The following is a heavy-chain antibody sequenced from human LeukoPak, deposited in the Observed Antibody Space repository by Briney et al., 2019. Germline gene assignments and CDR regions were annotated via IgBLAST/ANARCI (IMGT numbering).Heavy chain of an antibody. V-gene: IGHV1-2*02. Sequence: GASVKVSCKASGYTFTGYYMHWVRQAPGQGLEWMGWINPNSGGTNYAQKFQGRVTMTRDTSISTAYMELSRLRSDDTAVYYCARDRIPPTYYDSSGYYPGWYYYMDVWGKGTTVTVSS. CDR3: ARDRIPPTYYDSSGYYPGWYYYMDV. CDR2: INPNSGGT. CDR1: GYTFTGYY. D-gene: IGHD3-22*01. J-gene: IGHJ6*03.